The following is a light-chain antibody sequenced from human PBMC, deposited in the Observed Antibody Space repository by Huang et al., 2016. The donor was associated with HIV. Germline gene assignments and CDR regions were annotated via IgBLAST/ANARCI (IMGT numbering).Light chain of an antibody. CDR3: QQYYSTPPVT. J-gene: IGKJ3*01. Sequence: DIVMTQSPDSLAVSLGERATINCKSSQSVLYSSNNKNYLAWYQQKPGQPPKLLINLASTRESGVPDRFSGSGSGTDFTLTISSLQAEDVAVYYCQQYYSTPPVTFGPGTKVDIK. V-gene: IGKV4-1*01. CDR2: LAS. CDR1: QSVLYSSNNKNY.